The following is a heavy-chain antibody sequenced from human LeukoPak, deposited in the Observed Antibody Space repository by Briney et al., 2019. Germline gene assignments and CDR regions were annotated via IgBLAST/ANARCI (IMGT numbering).Heavy chain of an antibody. J-gene: IGHJ2*01. CDR2: ISSSSSYI. Sequence: KPGGSLRLSCAASGFTFSSYAMSWVRQAPGKGLEWVSSISSSSSYIYYADSVKGRFTISRDNAKNSLYLQMNSLRAEDTAVYYCARDLLEMGRRAGGWYFDLWGRGTLVTVSS. V-gene: IGHV3-21*01. D-gene: IGHD1-14*01. CDR3: ARDLLEMGRRAGGWYFDL. CDR1: GFTFSSYA.